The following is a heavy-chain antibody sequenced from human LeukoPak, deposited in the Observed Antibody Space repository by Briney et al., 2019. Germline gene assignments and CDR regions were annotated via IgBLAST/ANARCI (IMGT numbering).Heavy chain of an antibody. Sequence: SETLSLTCAVSGYSISSGYYWGWIRQPPGKGLEWIGSIYHSGSTNYNPSLKSRVTISVDTSKNQFSLKLSSVTAADTAVYYCARGSGKYCSGGSCRRVYFDYWGQGTLVTVSS. CDR1: GYSISSGYY. J-gene: IGHJ4*02. CDR3: ARGSGKYCSGGSCRRVYFDY. CDR2: IYHSGST. V-gene: IGHV4-38-2*01. D-gene: IGHD2-15*01.